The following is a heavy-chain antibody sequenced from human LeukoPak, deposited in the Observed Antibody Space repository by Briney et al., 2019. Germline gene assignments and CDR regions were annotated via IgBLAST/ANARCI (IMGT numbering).Heavy chain of an antibody. CDR3: ARAGSGSYGDFDY. CDR2: IKEDGSEK. Sequence: GGSLRLSCAASGFTFSSQWMSWVRQAPGKGLEWVANIKEDGSEKSYVDSVKGRFTISRDNAKNSLYLQMNSLRAEDTAVYYCARAGSGSYGDFDYWGQGTLVTVSS. D-gene: IGHD1-26*01. CDR1: GFTFSSQW. J-gene: IGHJ4*02. V-gene: IGHV3-7*01.